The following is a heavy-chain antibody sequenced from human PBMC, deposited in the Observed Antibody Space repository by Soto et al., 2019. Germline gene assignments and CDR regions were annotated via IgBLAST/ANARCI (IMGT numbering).Heavy chain of an antibody. CDR2: INTGNGNT. CDR1: GYTFANYP. Sequence: QVQLVQSGAEVKKPGASVTVSCKASGYTFANYPMHWVRQAPGQRLEWMGWINTGNGNTKYSQKFQVRVTITRDTSASTAYMELSSLTSEDAAIYYCARDRGKAAGGEFDAFDIWGQGTMVTVSS. D-gene: IGHD6-13*01. J-gene: IGHJ3*02. CDR3: ARDRGKAAGGEFDAFDI. V-gene: IGHV1-3*04.